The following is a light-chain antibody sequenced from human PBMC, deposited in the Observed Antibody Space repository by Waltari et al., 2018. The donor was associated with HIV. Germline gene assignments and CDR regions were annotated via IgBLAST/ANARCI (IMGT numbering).Light chain of an antibody. CDR3: AAWDDSLNGYL. CDR2: SNN. J-gene: IGLJ1*01. CDR1: SSNIGSKT. Sequence: QSVLTQPPSASGTPGQRVAISCSGSSSNIGSKTVNWYQQLPGTAPKLLIYSNNQRPSGVPDRFAGSKSGTSASLAISVLQSEDEADYYCAAWDDSLNGYLFGTGTKVTVL. V-gene: IGLV1-44*01.